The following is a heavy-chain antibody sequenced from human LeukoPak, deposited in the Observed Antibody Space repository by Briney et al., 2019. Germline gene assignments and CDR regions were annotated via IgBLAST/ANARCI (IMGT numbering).Heavy chain of an antibody. Sequence: SETLSLTCTVSDGSISSYYWSWIRQPPGKGLEWIGYIYYSGSTNYNPSLKSRVTISVDTSKNQFSLKLSSVTAADTAVYYCARESGMTMVVTDAFDIWGQGTMVTVSS. CDR2: IYYSGST. CDR3: ARESGMTMVVTDAFDI. D-gene: IGHD4-23*01. J-gene: IGHJ3*02. V-gene: IGHV4-59*01. CDR1: DGSISSYY.